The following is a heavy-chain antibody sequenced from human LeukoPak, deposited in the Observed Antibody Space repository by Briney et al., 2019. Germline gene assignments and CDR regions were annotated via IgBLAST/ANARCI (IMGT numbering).Heavy chain of an antibody. V-gene: IGHV4-59*11. CDR3: ARGRYCSADICSGGDAFDI. Sequence: SETLSLTCTVSGGSISSHYWSWFRQTPGERPEWIAFIYYSGTTNYNPSLKGRVTISIDSSKNQFSLKLSSVTAAGTAVYYCARGRYCSADICSGGDAFDIWGQGTMVSVSS. J-gene: IGHJ3*02. CDR2: IYYSGTT. CDR1: GGSISSHY. D-gene: IGHD2-15*01.